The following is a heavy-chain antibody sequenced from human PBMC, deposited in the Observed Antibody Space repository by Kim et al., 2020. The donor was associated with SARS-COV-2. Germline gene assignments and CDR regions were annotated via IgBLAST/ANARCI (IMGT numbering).Heavy chain of an antibody. CDR2: IYYSGST. D-gene: IGHD2-15*01. V-gene: IGHV4-39*07. CDR1: GGSISSSSYY. J-gene: IGHJ6*02. Sequence: SETLSLTCTVSGGSISSSSYYWGWIRQPPGKGLEWIGSIYYSGSTYYNPSLKSRVTISVDTSKNQFSLKLSSVTAADTAVYYCARAGSGNPGYYYYYYGMDVWGQGTTVTVSS. CDR3: ARAGSGNPGYYYYYYGMDV.